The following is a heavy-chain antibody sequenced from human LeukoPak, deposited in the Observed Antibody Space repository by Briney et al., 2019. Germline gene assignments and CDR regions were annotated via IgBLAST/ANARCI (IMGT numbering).Heavy chain of an antibody. CDR3: AKDNYGDYQRYGFDC. D-gene: IGHD4-17*01. Sequence: GGSLRLSCAASGFTFSDYYMSWIRQAPGKGLEWVSYISSSGSTIYYADSVKGRFTISRDNSKNTLYLQMNSLRAEDTAVYYCAKDNYGDYQRYGFDCWGQGTLVTVSS. CDR1: GFTFSDYY. CDR2: ISSSGSTI. V-gene: IGHV3-11*04. J-gene: IGHJ4*02.